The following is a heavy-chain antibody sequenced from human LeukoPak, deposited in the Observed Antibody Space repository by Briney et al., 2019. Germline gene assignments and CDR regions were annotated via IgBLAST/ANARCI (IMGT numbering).Heavy chain of an antibody. CDR3: ARGGTMVLGY. CDR2: IYYSGST. CDR1: GGSISSYY. V-gene: IGHV4-59*08. Sequence: PSETLSLTCTVSGGSISSYYWSWIRQPPGKGLEWIGYIYYSGSTNYNPSLKSRVTISVDTSKNQFSLKLSSVTAADTAVYYCARGGTMVLGYWGQGTLVTVSS. J-gene: IGHJ4*02. D-gene: IGHD3-10*01.